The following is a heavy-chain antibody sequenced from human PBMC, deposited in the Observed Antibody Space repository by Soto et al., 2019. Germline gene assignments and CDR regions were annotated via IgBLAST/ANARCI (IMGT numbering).Heavy chain of an antibody. V-gene: IGHV3-7*05. Sequence: EVQLVESGGGLVQPGGSLRLSCVVSGFRLRDYWMTWVRQAPGKGLEWVATIKQDASEKYYVDSVKGRCTISRDNAKNSLYLQMNSLPTEDTAVYYCARETSVDADWGQGTLVTVSS. CDR3: ARETSVDAD. CDR2: IKQDASEK. D-gene: IGHD2-2*01. J-gene: IGHJ4*02. CDR1: GFRLRDYW.